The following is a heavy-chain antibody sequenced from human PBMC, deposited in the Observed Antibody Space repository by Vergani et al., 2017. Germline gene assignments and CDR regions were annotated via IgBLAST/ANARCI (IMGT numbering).Heavy chain of an antibody. CDR1: GFTFSSYG. Sequence: VQLLESGGGLVQPGGSLRLSCAASGFTFSSYGMHWVRQAPGKGLEWVAVIWYDGSNKYYADSVKGRFTISRDNSKNTLYLQMNSLRAEDTAVYYCARDPLYGSGFDWFDPWGQGTLVTVSS. D-gene: IGHD3-10*01. CDR3: ARDPLYGSGFDWFDP. V-gene: IGHV3-33*01. J-gene: IGHJ5*02. CDR2: IWYDGSNK.